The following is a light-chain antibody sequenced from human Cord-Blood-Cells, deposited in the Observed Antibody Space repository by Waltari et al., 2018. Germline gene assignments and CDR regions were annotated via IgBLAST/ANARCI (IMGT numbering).Light chain of an antibody. CDR3: CSYAGSSIHV. J-gene: IGLJ1*01. CDR2: EGS. CDR1: SSDVGSYNL. Sequence: QSALTQPASVSGSPGQSITISCTGTSSDVGSYNLVSWYQQHPGKAPKRMIYEGSKRPSGVSNRFSGSKSGNTASLTISGLQAEDEADYYCCSYAGSSIHVFGTGTKVTVL. V-gene: IGLV2-23*01.